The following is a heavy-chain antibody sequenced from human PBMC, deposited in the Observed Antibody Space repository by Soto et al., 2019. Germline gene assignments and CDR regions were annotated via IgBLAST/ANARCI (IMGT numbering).Heavy chain of an antibody. V-gene: IGHV1-18*01. D-gene: IGHD3-22*01. CDR2: ISAYNGNT. Sequence: QVQLVQSGAEVKKPGASVKVSCKASGYTFTSYGISWVRQAPGQGLEWMGWISAYNGNTNYAQKLQGRVTMTTDTSTSTAYLELRSLRSDDTAVYYCARGPPAYYDSSGYYKYFDYWGQGTLVTVSS. J-gene: IGHJ4*02. CDR3: ARGPPAYYDSSGYYKYFDY. CDR1: GYTFTSYG.